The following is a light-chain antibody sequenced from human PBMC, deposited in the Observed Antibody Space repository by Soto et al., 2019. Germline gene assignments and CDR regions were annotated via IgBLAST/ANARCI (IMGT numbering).Light chain of an antibody. J-gene: IGKJ4*01. V-gene: IGKV3-15*01. Sequence: EIVMTQSPATLSVSPGEIANLSCRASQSVRSNLAWYQQKPGQAPKLVIYAASTRATGIPDRFSGSVSGTEFTLTISSLQSEDFAVYYCQQYNSAPLTFGGGTKVDIK. CDR3: QQYNSAPLT. CDR2: AAS. CDR1: QSVRSN.